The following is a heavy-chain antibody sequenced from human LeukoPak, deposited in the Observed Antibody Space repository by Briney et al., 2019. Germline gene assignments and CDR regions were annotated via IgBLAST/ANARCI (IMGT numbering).Heavy chain of an antibody. D-gene: IGHD2-8*02. CDR1: GFTFNIYA. Sequence: PGGSLRLSCVASGFTFNIYAITWVRQAPGKGLVWVATTSDSGDGTYYADSVKGRFTISRDNSKNTLYLQMNTLRAEDTALYYCAKASARFTVTYSWDYWGQGTLVTVSS. CDR2: TSDSGDGT. CDR3: AKASARFTVTYSWDY. J-gene: IGHJ4*02. V-gene: IGHV3-23*01.